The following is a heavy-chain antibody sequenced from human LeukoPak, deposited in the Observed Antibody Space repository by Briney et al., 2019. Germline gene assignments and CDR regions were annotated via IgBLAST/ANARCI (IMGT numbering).Heavy chain of an antibody. D-gene: IGHD6-19*01. J-gene: IGHJ4*02. CDR3: ARRGVAVAGKGYFDY. Sequence: GGSLRLSCAASGFTFSTYAMSWVRQAPGKGLEWVSVISGSGVSIYYADSVKGRFTISRDNSKNTLYLQMNSLRAEDTAVYYCARRGVAVAGKGYFDYWGQGTLVTVSS. CDR1: GFTFSTYA. V-gene: IGHV3-23*01. CDR2: ISGSGVSI.